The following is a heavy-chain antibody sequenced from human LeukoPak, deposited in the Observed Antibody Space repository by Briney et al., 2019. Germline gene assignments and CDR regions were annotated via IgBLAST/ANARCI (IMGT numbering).Heavy chain of an antibody. V-gene: IGHV3-23*01. J-gene: IGHJ4*02. D-gene: IGHD3-22*01. CDR1: GFTFRTYA. CDR3: GIRDTSDYYVF. CDR2: TGSNGVT. Sequence: PAGSPRLSCTGSGFTFRTYAFSWVRQAPGKGLEWVSATGSNGVTYYADSVKGRFTISRDNSKNALYLQMNGLRADDTAVYYCGIRDTSDYYVFWGQGTLVTVSS.